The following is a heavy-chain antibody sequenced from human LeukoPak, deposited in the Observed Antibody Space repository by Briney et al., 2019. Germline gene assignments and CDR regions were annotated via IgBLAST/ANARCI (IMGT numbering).Heavy chain of an antibody. D-gene: IGHD4-17*01. CDR1: GYTFTGYY. CDR2: INPNSGGT. CDR3: ARGLYGDYYVAY. J-gene: IGHJ4*02. Sequence: ASVKVSCKASGYTFTGYYLHWVRQASGQGLEWMGWINPNSGGTKYAQKFQGRVTMTRDTSITTAYMELSSLTSGDTAIYYCARGLYGDYYVAYWGQGTLVTVSS. V-gene: IGHV1-2*02.